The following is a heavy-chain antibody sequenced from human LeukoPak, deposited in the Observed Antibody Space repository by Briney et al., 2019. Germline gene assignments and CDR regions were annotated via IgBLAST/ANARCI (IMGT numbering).Heavy chain of an antibody. V-gene: IGHV3-23*01. CDR1: GFTFSSYA. Sequence: PGGSLRLSCAASGFTFSSYAMSWVRPAPGKGLEWVSAISGSGGSTYYADSVKGRFTISRDNSKNTMYLQMNRLRAEDTAVYYCAKDVSHDRTYYYYGMDVWGQGTTVTVSS. D-gene: IGHD5/OR15-5a*01. J-gene: IGHJ6*02. CDR2: ISGSGGST. CDR3: AKDVSHDRTYYYYGMDV.